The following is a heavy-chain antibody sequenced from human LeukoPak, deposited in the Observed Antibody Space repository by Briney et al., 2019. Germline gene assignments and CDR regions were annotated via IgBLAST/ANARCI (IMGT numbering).Heavy chain of an antibody. CDR2: IYPGDSDI. J-gene: IGHJ4*02. V-gene: IGHV5-51*01. D-gene: IGHD1-26*01. CDR1: GYSFTSYW. CDR3: ARHEGSGSYYSY. Sequence: KCGESLKISCKGSGYSFTSYWIGWVRQMPGKGLEWVGIIYPGDSDIRYSPSFRGQVTISADKSTSTAYLQWSRLKASDTAIYYCARHEGSGSYYSYWGQGTLVTVSS.